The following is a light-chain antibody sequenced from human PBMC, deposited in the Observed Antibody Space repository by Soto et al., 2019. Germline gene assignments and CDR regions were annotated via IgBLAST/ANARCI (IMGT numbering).Light chain of an antibody. CDR3: SSYARSSSLVV. Sequence: QSALTQPASVSGSPGQWITISCTGTSSDIGYYNYVSWYRQDPGKAPKLILYEVSNRPSGVPNRFSGSKSGNTASLTISGLQAEDEADYYCSSYARSSSLVVFGGGTKLTVL. CDR1: SSDIGYYNY. J-gene: IGLJ3*02. CDR2: EVS. V-gene: IGLV2-14*01.